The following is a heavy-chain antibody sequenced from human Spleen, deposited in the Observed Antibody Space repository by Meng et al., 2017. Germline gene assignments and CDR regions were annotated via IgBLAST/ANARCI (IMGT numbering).Heavy chain of an antibody. J-gene: IGHJ5*02. D-gene: IGHD1-1*01. CDR2: IYYTGST. V-gene: IGHV4-61*03. Sequence: QVQLKGPGPGRVRPSGTLSLTCTVSGDSVTSGNYYWSWIRQPPGKGPEWIGYIYYTGSTNYNPSLKSRLTMSIDTSKNRFSLKLTSVTAADTAVYYCARDPHTTGTYDLWGQGTLVTVSS. CDR3: ARDPHTTGTYDL. CDR1: GDSVTSGNYY.